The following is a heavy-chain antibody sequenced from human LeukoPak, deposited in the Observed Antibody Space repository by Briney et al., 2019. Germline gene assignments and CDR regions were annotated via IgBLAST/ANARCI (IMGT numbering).Heavy chain of an antibody. CDR1: GYSLTELA. CDR3: ATFQAYANSGHLRPYFDY. CDR2: SDPEDVKT. V-gene: IGHV1-24*01. D-gene: IGHD3-22*01. J-gene: IGHJ4*02. Sequence: GASVKVSCKISGYSLTELAIHWVRQAPGKGLEWMGGSDPEDVKTSFAEKFQGRVTFTEDTSTDTAFMELSRLRSDDTAVYYCATFQAYANSGHLRPYFDYWGQGTLVTVSS.